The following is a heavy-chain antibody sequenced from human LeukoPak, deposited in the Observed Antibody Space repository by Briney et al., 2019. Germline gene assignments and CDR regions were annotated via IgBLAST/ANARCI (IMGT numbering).Heavy chain of an antibody. J-gene: IGHJ4*02. Sequence: PGGSLRLSCSASGFTFSSYAMHWVRQAPGKGLEYVSAISSNGGSTYYADSVKGRFTISRDNSKNTLYLQMSSLRAEDTAVYYCVKGYCSSISCVGDYWGQGTLVTFSS. CDR2: ISSNGGST. D-gene: IGHD2-2*01. V-gene: IGHV3-64D*09. CDR3: VKGYCSSISCVGDY. CDR1: GFTFSSYA.